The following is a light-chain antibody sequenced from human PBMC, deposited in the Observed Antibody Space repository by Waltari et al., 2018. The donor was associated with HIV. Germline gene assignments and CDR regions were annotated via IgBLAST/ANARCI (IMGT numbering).Light chain of an antibody. Sequence: DIQMTQSPSSLSASVGDRVTITCRASQSISNNLNWYQQKLGKAPKLLIYSASILESGVPARFSGSGSGTDSTLTISSLQPEDFATYYCQESFSFGPGTKVDIK. CDR3: QESFS. CDR1: QSISNN. CDR2: SAS. J-gene: IGKJ3*01. V-gene: IGKV1-39*01.